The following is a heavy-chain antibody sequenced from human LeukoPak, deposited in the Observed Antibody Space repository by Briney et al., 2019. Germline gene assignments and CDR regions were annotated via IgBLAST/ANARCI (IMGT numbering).Heavy chain of an antibody. Sequence: SETLSLTCAVSGGSISSSNWWSWVRQPPGKGLEWIGEIYHSGSTNYNPSLKSRVTISVDKSKNQFSLKLSSVTAADTAVYYCAREKYYYGSGSIFDYWGQGTLVTVSS. CDR1: GGSISSSNW. D-gene: IGHD3-10*01. CDR3: AREKYYYGSGSIFDY. V-gene: IGHV4-4*02. CDR2: IYHSGST. J-gene: IGHJ4*02.